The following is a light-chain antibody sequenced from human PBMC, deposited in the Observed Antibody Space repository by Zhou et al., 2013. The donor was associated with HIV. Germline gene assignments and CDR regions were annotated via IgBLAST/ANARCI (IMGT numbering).Light chain of an antibody. J-gene: IGKJ4*01. CDR1: QSISNY. CDR3: QQTYSTPELS. Sequence: DIQMTQSPSSLSASVGDRVTITCRASQSISNYLNWYQQKAGKAPKLLIFAASSLQSGVPSRFSGSGSGTEFTLTISSLQPDDFATYYCQQTYSTPELSFGGGTKVEIK. CDR2: AAS. V-gene: IGKV1-39*01.